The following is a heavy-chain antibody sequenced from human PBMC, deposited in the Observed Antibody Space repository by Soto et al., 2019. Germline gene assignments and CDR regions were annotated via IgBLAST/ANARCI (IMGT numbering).Heavy chain of an antibody. CDR2: ISGSGGST. J-gene: IGHJ6*03. Sequence: GGSLRLSCAASGFTFSSYAMSWVRQAPGKGLEWVSAISGSGGSTYYADSVKGRFTISRDNSKNTLYLQMNSLRAEDTAVYYCAKEGYSSSYYYYYYMDVWGKGTTVTVSS. CDR1: GFTFSSYA. D-gene: IGHD6-13*01. V-gene: IGHV3-23*01. CDR3: AKEGYSSSYYYYYYMDV.